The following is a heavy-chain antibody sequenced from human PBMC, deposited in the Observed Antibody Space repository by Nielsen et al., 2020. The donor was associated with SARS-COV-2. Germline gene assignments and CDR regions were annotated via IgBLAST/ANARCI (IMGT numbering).Heavy chain of an antibody. V-gene: IGHV2-26*01. J-gene: IGHJ6*03. CDR3: ARMNYCSSTSCYIGYYYNMDV. CDR2: IFSNDEK. Sequence: WIRQPPGKALEWLAHIFSNDEKSYSTSLKSRLTISKDTSKSQVVLTMTNMDPVDTATYYCARMNYCSSTSCYIGYYYNMDVWGKGTTVTVSS. D-gene: IGHD2-2*02.